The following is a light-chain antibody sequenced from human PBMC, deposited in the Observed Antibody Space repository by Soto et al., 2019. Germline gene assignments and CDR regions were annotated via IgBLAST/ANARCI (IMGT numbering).Light chain of an antibody. CDR2: EVS. CDR1: SSDVGGYNY. CDR3: SSYAGSYRF. J-gene: IGLJ1*01. Sequence: QSALTQPPSASGSPGQSVTISCTGTSSDVGGYNYVSWYQQHPGKAPKLMIYEVSKRPSGVPDRFSGSKSGNTASLTVSGLQAEDEADYYCSSYAGSYRFFGTGTKLTVL. V-gene: IGLV2-8*01.